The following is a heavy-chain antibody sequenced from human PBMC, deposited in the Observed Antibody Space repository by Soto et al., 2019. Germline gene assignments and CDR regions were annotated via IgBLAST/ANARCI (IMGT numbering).Heavy chain of an antibody. J-gene: IGHJ6*02. CDR2: IDASGNT. V-gene: IGHV4-4*07. D-gene: IGHD6-13*01. CDR1: VDSITTYY. Sequence: ETLSLTCTVSVDSITTYYWSWIRQPAGKGLEWIGRIDASGNTNYNPSLNSRVTMSIDTSKKQFSLKLTSVTAADTAIYYCARYSNNWFQTEGMDVWGQGATVTVSS. CDR3: ARYSNNWFQTEGMDV.